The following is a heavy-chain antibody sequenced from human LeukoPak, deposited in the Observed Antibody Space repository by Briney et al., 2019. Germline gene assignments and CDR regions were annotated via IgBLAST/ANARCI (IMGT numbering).Heavy chain of an antibody. CDR2: IYTSGST. CDR1: GGSISSGSYY. Sequence: PSQTLSLTCTVSGGSISSGSYYWSWIRQPAGKGLEWIGRIYTSGSTNYNPSLKSRVTISVDTSENQFSLKLSSVTAADPAVYYCARADGYYYYGMDVWGQGTTVTVSS. CDR3: ARADGYYYYGMDV. V-gene: IGHV4-61*02. J-gene: IGHJ6*02. D-gene: IGHD5-24*01.